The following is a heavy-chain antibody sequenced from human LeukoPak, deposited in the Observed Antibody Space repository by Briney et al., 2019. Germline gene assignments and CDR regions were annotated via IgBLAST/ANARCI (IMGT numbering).Heavy chain of an antibody. CDR3: ARARRYLGYCSGGRCYGYFDY. CDR2: IKQDGSEK. J-gene: IGHJ4*02. D-gene: IGHD2-15*01. Sequence: PGGSLRLSCAASGFTFSSYWMSWVRQAPGKGLEWVANIKQDGSEKYYVDSVKGRFTISRDNAKYSLYLQMNSLRAEDTAVYYCARARRYLGYCSGGRCYGYFDYWGQGTLVTVSS. V-gene: IGHV3-7*01. CDR1: GFTFSSYW.